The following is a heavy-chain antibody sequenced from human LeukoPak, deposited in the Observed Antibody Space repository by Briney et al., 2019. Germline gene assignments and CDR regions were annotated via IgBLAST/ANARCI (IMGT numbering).Heavy chain of an antibody. CDR3: ARGGRSGFYFYMDA. CDR1: GYTFTGYY. J-gene: IGHJ5*02. CDR2: INPNSGGT. D-gene: IGHD2/OR15-2a*01. Sequence: ASVKVSCKASGYTFTGYYMHWVRQAPGQGLEWMGWINPNSGGTSYAQKFQGRVTMTRDTSISTAYMEVSRLRSDDTAVYYCARGGRSGFYFYMDAWGQGTLVTVSS. V-gene: IGHV1-2*02.